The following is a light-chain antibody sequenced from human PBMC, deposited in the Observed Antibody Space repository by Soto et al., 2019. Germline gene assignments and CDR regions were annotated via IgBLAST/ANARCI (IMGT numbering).Light chain of an antibody. CDR3: QQYGSSPQPFT. J-gene: IGKJ5*01. V-gene: IGKV3-20*01. CDR1: QSVSSIY. CDR2: GAS. Sequence: EIVLTQSPGTLSLSPGERATLSCRASQSVSSIYLAWYQQKPGQAPRLLIYGASSRATGIPDRFSGSGSGTDFTLTISRLEPEDFAVYYCQQYGSSPQPFTFGQGTRLESK.